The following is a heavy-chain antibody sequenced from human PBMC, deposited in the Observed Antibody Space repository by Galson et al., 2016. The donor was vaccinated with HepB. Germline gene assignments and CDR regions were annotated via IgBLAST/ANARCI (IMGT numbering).Heavy chain of an antibody. CDR1: GFTFSAYA. CDR3: VADHGGLDCFDF. CDR2: ISDSGANT. V-gene: IGHV3-23*01. J-gene: IGHJ3*01. Sequence: SLRLSCAASGFTFSAYAMAWARQAPGKGLEWVSGISDSGANTYYADSVRGRLSISRDDSKSTLYLQMTNLRVEDTALYYCVADHGGLDCFDFWGRGTMVTVSS. D-gene: IGHD4-23*01.